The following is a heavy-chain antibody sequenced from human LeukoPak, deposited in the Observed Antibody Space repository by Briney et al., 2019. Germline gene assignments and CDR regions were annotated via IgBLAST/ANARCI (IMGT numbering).Heavy chain of an antibody. CDR1: GYTFTGYY. CDR2: INPNSGGT. V-gene: IGHV1-2*02. J-gene: IGHJ6*02. Sequence: ASVKVSCKASGYTFTGYYMHWVRQAPGQGLEWRGWINPNSGGTNYAQKFQGRVTMTRDTSISTAYMELSRLRSDDTAVYYCARVGYDILTGRPNYYYYYGMDVWGQGTTVTVSS. D-gene: IGHD3-9*01. CDR3: ARVGYDILTGRPNYYYYYGMDV.